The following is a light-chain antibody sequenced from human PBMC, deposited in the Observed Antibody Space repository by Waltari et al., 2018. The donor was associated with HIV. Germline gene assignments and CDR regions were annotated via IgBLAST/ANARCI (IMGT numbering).Light chain of an antibody. CDR1: NCKKQT. CDR2: NDS. J-gene: IGLJ2*01. CDR3: QVWDRSSDSVI. Sequence: YVLTQPPSVSVAPGRTATISCGADNCKKQTVHCYRQTQGQAPPLVISNDSHRPSTSPARFSGFSSGNTASLTIRRVEAGDEADYYCQVWDRSSDSVIFGGGTKLTVL. V-gene: IGLV3-21*04.